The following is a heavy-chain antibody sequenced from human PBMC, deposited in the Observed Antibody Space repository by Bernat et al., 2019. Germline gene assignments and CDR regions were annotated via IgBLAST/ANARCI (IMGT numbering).Heavy chain of an antibody. Sequence: EVQLVESGGGLVQPGGPLRLSCAASGFTLSSFWMTWVRQAPGRGLEWVTNIKQDGSERNYVDSVKGRFTISRDNAENSLYLQMNNLRAEDTAVYYCATQPAATSTDVWGRGTTVTVYS. CDR3: ATQPAATSTDV. CDR2: IKQDGSER. J-gene: IGHJ6*02. D-gene: IGHD2-15*01. CDR1: GFTLSSFW. V-gene: IGHV3-7*03.